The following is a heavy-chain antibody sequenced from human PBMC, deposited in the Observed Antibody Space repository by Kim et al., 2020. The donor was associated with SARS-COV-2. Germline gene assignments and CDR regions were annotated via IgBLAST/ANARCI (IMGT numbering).Heavy chain of an antibody. CDR2: T. J-gene: IGHJ4*02. V-gene: IGHV3-11*05. D-gene: IGHD5-12*01. Sequence: TNYADSVKGRFTISRDNAKNSLYLQMNSLRAEDTAVYYCARDGDGYNSDYWGQGTLVTVSS. CDR3: ARDGDGYNSDY.